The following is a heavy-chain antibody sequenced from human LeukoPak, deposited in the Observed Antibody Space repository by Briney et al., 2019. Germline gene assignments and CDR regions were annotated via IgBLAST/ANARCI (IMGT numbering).Heavy chain of an antibody. J-gene: IGHJ6*02. CDR3: ARTNYGGINPGRVGYYYYGMDV. V-gene: IGHV3-48*02. Sequence: GGSLRLSCAASGFTFSSYAMSWVRQAPGKGLEWVSYISSSSSTIYYADSVKGRFTISRDNGKNSLDLQMNSLRDEDTAVYYCARTNYGGINPGRVGYYYYGMDVWGQGTTVTVSS. D-gene: IGHD4-23*01. CDR2: ISSSSSTI. CDR1: GFTFSSYA.